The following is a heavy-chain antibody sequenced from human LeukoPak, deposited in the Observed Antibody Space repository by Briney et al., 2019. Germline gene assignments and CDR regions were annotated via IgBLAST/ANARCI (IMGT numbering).Heavy chain of an antibody. D-gene: IGHD5-18*01. J-gene: IGHJ4*02. Sequence: GGSLRLSCAASGFTLSSFAMSWVRQALGKGLQWVSAISDSGDATHLADSVKGRFTISRDNSKNTLYLHMNSLRAEDTAVYYCARDIRGYSYGYGYWGQGTLVTVSS. CDR2: ISDSGDAT. V-gene: IGHV3-23*01. CDR1: GFTLSSFA. CDR3: ARDIRGYSYGYGY.